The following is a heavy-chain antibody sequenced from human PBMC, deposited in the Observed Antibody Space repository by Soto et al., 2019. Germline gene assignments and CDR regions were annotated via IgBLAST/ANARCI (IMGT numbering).Heavy chain of an antibody. J-gene: IGHJ6*02. D-gene: IGHD6-6*01. CDR1: GDSMTKNNHY. Sequence: TETAALTCTVSGDSMTKNNHYWAWIRQPPGKGLEWIATTFYSGNTYYNASLQSRVTVSVDTSNNLFSLKLRSVTAAYSALYFCARHRLFISSSGPFGLDVWCQGTMVTVSS. CDR3: ARHRLFISSSGPFGLDV. V-gene: IGHV4-39*01. CDR2: TFYSGNT.